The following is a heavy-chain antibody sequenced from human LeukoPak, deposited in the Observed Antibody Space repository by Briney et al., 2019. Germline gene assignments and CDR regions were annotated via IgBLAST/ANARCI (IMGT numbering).Heavy chain of an antibody. CDR3: ARSTVVTAILLSYGMDV. D-gene: IGHD2-21*02. V-gene: IGHV3-74*01. CDR1: GFSFSSYW. Sequence: PGGSLRLSCEASGFSFSSYWMHWVRQAPGEGPVWVSLIRSDGTSTSYADSVKGRFTISRDNAKNSLYLQMNSLRAEDTAVYYCARSTVVTAILLSYGMDVWGQGTTVTVSS. J-gene: IGHJ6*02. CDR2: IRSDGTST.